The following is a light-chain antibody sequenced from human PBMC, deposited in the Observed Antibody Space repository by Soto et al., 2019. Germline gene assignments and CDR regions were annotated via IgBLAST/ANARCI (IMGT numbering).Light chain of an antibody. Sequence: DIQMTQSPSSLSASVGDRVTITCRASQGISNYLAWYQQKPGKVPKLLIYAASTLQSGVPSRFSGSGSGTDFTLTISSLQPEDVATDYCQKYNSALALTFGGGTKVEIK. J-gene: IGKJ4*01. V-gene: IGKV1-27*01. CDR3: QKYNSALALT. CDR2: AAS. CDR1: QGISNY.